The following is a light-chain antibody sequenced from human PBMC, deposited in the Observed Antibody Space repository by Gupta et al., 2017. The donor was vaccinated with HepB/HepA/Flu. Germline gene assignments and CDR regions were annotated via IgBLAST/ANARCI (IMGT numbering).Light chain of an antibody. Sequence: AIQLTQFPSSLSASVGDRVTITCRASQGISSALAWYQQKPGKPPKLLIYYASTLGSEVPSRFSGSGSGTEFTLTISGLQPEDFATDYCQQFQNYVTFGGGTKVEIK. CDR3: QQFQNYVT. CDR1: QGISSA. V-gene: IGKV1D-13*01. J-gene: IGKJ4*01. CDR2: YAS.